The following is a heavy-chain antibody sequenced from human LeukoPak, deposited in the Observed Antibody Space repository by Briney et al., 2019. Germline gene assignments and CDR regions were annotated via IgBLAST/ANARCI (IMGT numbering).Heavy chain of an antibody. V-gene: IGHV3-11*04. CDR1: GFTFSDYY. CDR3: ARGVVVADTPFDP. Sequence: GGPLRLSCAASGFTFSDYYMSWIRQAPGKGLEWVSYISSSGSTIYYADSVKGRFTISRDNAKNSLYVQMNSLRAEDTAVYYCARGVVVADTPFDPWGQGTLVTVSS. J-gene: IGHJ5*02. CDR2: ISSSGSTI. D-gene: IGHD2-15*01.